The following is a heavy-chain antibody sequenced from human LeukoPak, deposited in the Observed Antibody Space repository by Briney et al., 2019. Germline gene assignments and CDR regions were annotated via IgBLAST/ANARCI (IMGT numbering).Heavy chain of an antibody. CDR2: ISYGGSKK. J-gene: IGHJ4*02. CDR3: PRGAPDYDSSGYYYV. V-gene: IGHV3-30*04. Sequence: PGRSLRLSCAASGFIFSSYAMHWVRQAPGKGLEWLAGISYGGSKKYYADSGKVRFTISRDNSKPALYLQMKSLRAEDTAVYYCPRGAPDYDSSGYYYVWGQGTLVTVSS. D-gene: IGHD3-22*01. CDR1: GFIFSSYA.